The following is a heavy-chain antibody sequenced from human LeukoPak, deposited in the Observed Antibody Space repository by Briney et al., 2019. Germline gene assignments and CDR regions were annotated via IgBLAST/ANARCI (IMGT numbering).Heavy chain of an antibody. CDR2: INSDGSST. J-gene: IGHJ4*02. V-gene: IGHV3-74*01. Sequence: GGSLRLSCGGSGFTFSTYWMHWVRQAPGKGLEWVSHINSDGSSTTYGDSAKGRFTISRDNSKNMVYLQMNSLRAEDTAIYYCARGTAATAGIDYWGQGALVTVSS. CDR3: ARGTAATAGIDY. CDR1: GFTFSTYW. D-gene: IGHD6-13*01.